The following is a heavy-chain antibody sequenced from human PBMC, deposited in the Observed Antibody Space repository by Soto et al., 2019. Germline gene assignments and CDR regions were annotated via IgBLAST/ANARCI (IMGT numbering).Heavy chain of an antibody. J-gene: IGHJ4*02. D-gene: IGHD6-13*01. V-gene: IGHV1-46*01. CDR2: INPASGST. CDR3: ARDLAAGDH. CDR1: GYTFTHYY. Sequence: QVQLVQSGAEVKKPGASVKLSCRTSGYTFTHYYIPWVRQAPGKGLEWLANINPASGSTNDAQDFQGRLAWTLDTSTTTVYMELSGLIAEDTAIFYCARDLAAGDHWGQGTLVTVSS.